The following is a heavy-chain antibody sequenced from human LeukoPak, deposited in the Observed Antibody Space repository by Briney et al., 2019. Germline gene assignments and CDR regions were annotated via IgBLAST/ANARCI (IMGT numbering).Heavy chain of an antibody. J-gene: IGHJ3*02. CDR2: IYSGGST. V-gene: IGHV3-66*01. Sequence: GGSLRLSCAASGFTVSSNYMSWVRQAPGKGLEWVSVIYSGGSTYYADSVKGRFTISRDNSKNTLYLQMNSLRAEDTAVYYCARVDGSGALDAFDIWGQGTMVTVSS. D-gene: IGHD3-10*01. CDR3: ARVDGSGALDAFDI. CDR1: GFTVSSNY.